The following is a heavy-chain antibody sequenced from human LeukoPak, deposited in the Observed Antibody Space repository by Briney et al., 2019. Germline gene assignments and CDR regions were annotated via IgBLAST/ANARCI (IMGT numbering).Heavy chain of an antibody. V-gene: IGHV3-53*01. D-gene: IGHD5-18*01. Sequence: GGSLRLSCAASGFTVSSNYMSWVRQAPGKGLEWVSVIYSGGSTYYADSVKGRFTISRDNSKNTLYLQMNSLRAEDTAVYYCARGPVDTAMFDYWGQGTLVSVSS. CDR3: ARGPVDTAMFDY. CDR1: GFTVSSNY. CDR2: IYSGGST. J-gene: IGHJ4*02.